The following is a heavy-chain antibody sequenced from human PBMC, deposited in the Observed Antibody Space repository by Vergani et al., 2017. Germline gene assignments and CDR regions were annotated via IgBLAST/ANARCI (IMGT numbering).Heavy chain of an antibody. CDR3: AMNPYCGGDCYSDAIDI. CDR2: IYYSGIT. CDR1: GGSTSSYY. D-gene: IGHD2-21*02. J-gene: IGHJ3*02. Sequence: QVQLQESGPGLVKPSETLSFTCTVPGGSTSSYYWSWIRQPPWKGLAWIGYIYYSGITNYNPPLKSRVTISVDTSKNQFSLTLCAVTAADTAVYYCAMNPYCGGDCYSDAIDIWGQGTTVTVSS. V-gene: IGHV4-59*01.